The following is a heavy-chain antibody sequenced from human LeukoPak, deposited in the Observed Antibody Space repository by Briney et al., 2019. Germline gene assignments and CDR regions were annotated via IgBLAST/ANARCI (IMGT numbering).Heavy chain of an antibody. CDR1: GFTVSSNY. J-gene: IGHJ4*02. CDR2: INYGGST. V-gene: IGHV3-53*01. D-gene: IGHD3-10*01. Sequence: PGGSLRLSCAASGFTVSSNYMSWVRQAPGKGLEWVSVINYGGSTYYADSVKGRFTISRDNSKNTLYLQMNSLRAEDTAVYYCAKAMAMVRGVMQDYFDYWGQGTLVTVSS. CDR3: AKAMAMVRGVMQDYFDY.